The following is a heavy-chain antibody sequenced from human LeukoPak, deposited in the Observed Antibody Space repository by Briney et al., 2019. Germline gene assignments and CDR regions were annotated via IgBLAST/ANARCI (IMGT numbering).Heavy chain of an antibody. CDR2: IYHSGRT. V-gene: IGHV4-38-2*02. CDR3: ARDGYSGSDAL. D-gene: IGHD5-12*01. Sequence: SETLSLTCTVSGNSISSGYYWGWIRQPPGKGLEWIGSIYHSGRTYYNPSLKSRVTISVDTSKNQFSLKLSSVTAADTAVYYCARDGYSGSDALWGQGTLVTVSS. CDR1: GNSISSGYY. J-gene: IGHJ4*02.